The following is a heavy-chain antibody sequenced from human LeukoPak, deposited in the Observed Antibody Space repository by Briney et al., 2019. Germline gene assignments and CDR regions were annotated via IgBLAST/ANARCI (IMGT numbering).Heavy chain of an antibody. CDR3: ARDPGVGRDGYNTYYFDY. J-gene: IGHJ4*02. CDR1: GYTFTSYG. V-gene: IGHV1-18*01. CDR2: ISAYNGNT. D-gene: IGHD5-24*01. Sequence: ASVKVSCKASGYTFTSYGISWVRQAPGQGLEWMGWISAYNGNTNYAQKLQGRVTMTTDTSTSTAYMELRSLRSDDTAVYYCARDPGVGRDGYNTYYFDYWGQGTLVTVSS.